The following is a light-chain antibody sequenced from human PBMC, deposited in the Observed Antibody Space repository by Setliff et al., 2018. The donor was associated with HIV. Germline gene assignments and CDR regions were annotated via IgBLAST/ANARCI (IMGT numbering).Light chain of an antibody. CDR1: TSDVGSNNL. V-gene: IGLV2-23*02. Sequence: QSALAQPASVSGSPGQSITISCTGTTSDVGSNNLVSWYQQYPGKAPKIMIYEVTKRPSGVSNRFSGSKSGNTASLTISGLQAEDEADYYCCSYAGNYVFGTGTKAPS. CDR3: CSYAGNYV. CDR2: EVT. J-gene: IGLJ1*01.